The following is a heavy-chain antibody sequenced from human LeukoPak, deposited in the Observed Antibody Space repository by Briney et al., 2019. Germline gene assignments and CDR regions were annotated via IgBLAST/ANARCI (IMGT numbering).Heavy chain of an antibody. CDR2: ISAYNGNT. CDR1: GYTFTSYG. Sequence: GASVKISCKASGYTFTSYGISWVRQAPGQGLEWMGWISAYNGNTNYAQKLQGRVTMTTDTSTSTAYMELRSLRSDDTAVYYCARLGVFRAYGSGSYYRSDAFDIWGQGTMVTVSS. V-gene: IGHV1-18*01. CDR3: ARLGVFRAYGSGSYYRSDAFDI. J-gene: IGHJ3*02. D-gene: IGHD3-10*01.